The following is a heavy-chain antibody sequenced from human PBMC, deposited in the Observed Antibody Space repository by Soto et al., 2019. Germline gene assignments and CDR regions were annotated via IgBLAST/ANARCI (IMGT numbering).Heavy chain of an antibody. Sequence: GGYLRLSCAPDGFTFIGYSMNWVDTAAWAGLELVSSISSSSSYIYYADSVKGRFTISRDNAKNSLYLQMNSLRAEDTAVYYCARDGGATYYDFWSGYYDYYYYYYMDVWGKGT. CDR3: ARDGGATYYDFWSGYYDYYYYYYMDV. J-gene: IGHJ6*03. D-gene: IGHD3-3*01. CDR1: GFTFIGYS. V-gene: IGHV3-21*01. CDR2: ISSSSSYI.